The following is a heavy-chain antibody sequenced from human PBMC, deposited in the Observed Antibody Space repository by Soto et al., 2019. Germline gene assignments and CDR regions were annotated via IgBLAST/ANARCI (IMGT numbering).Heavy chain of an antibody. CDR3: AKDGWMSTIRGDAFSI. CDR1: GFTFSNYG. V-gene: IGHV3-30*18. D-gene: IGHD1-1*01. CDR2: VSYRGTNK. Sequence: GGSLRLSCVASGFTFSNYGMHWVRQAPGKGLEWVAFVSYRGTNKYHADSVKGRFTISRDDSRNTVYLQMNSLRAEDTAVYFCAKDGWMSTIRGDAFSIWGQGT. J-gene: IGHJ3*02.